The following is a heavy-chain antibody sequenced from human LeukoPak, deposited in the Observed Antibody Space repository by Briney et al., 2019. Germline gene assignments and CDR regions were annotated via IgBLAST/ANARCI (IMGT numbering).Heavy chain of an antibody. CDR3: ARHGYTYGNFDY. J-gene: IGHJ4*02. CDR2: IYYSGST. CDR1: GGSISNYY. Sequence: SETLSLTCTVSGGSISNYYWSWIRQPPGKGLEWIGYIYYSGSTNYNPSLKSRVTISVYTSKNQFSLKLTSVTAAVTAVYYCARHGYTYGNFDYWGQGTLVTVSS. V-gene: IGHV4-59*08. D-gene: IGHD4-17*01.